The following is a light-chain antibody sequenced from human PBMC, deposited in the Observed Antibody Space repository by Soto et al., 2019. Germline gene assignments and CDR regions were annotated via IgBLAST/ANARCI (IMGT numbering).Light chain of an antibody. V-gene: IGKV3-11*01. CDR3: QQRREWLT. CDR1: QSVSSY. J-gene: IGKJ4*01. CDR2: DAS. Sequence: EIVMKQSPASLYASAGYRLTLSCRASQSVSSYLAWYQQKPGQAPRLLIYDASNRATGIPARFSGSGSGTDFTLTISSLEPEDFAVYYCQQRREWLTFGGGTKVDI.